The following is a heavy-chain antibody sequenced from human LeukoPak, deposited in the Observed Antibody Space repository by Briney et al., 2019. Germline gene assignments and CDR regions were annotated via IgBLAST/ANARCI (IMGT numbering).Heavy chain of an antibody. J-gene: IGHJ4*02. CDR2: ISYDGSNK. V-gene: IGHV3-30*18. CDR3: AKGPYYYGSSGYGD. CDR1: GFTFSSYG. Sequence: GRSLRLSCAASGFTFSSYGMHWVRQAPGKGLEWVAVISYDGSNKYYADSVKGRFTISRDNSKNTLYLQMNSLRAEDTAVYYCAKGPYYYGSSGYGDWGQGTLVTVSS. D-gene: IGHD3-22*01.